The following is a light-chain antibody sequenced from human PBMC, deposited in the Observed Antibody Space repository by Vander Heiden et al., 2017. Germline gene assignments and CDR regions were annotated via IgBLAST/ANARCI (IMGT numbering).Light chain of an antibody. CDR2: KDS. CDR3: QSADSSGTSWV. CDR1: ALPNQY. J-gene: IGLJ3*02. Sequence: SCEVTQPPSVSVSPGQTARITCSGDALPNQYAYWYQQKPGQAPVLVIFKDSGRPSGISERFSGSSSGTTVTLTISGVQAEDEADYYCQSADSSGTSWVFGGGTKLTVL. V-gene: IGLV3-25*03.